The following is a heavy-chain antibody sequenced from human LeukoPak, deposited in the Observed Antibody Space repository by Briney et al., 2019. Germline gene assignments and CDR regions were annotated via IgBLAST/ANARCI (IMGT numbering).Heavy chain of an antibody. V-gene: IGHV4-59*12. D-gene: IGHD1-1*01. CDR3: ASVPPYTGY. J-gene: IGHJ4*02. CDR2: IYYTGST. CDR1: GGSISSYY. Sequence: SETLSLTCTISGGSISSYYWSWIRQPPGKGLEWIGYIYYTGSTNHNPSLKSRVTISVDTSKNQFSLKLSSVTAADTAVYYCASVPPYTGYWGQGTLVTASS.